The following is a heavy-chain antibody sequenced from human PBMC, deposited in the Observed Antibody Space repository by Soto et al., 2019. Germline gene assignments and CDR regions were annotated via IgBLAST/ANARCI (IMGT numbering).Heavy chain of an antibody. CDR3: ARVGVGLAAPRVWPY. J-gene: IGHJ4*02. CDR1: GYTFTSYG. Sequence: ASVKVSCKASGYTFTSYGISWVRQAPGQGLEWMAWINPYNGNTKYAEKFLGRVTVTTDTSTATAYMEVRSLTSDDTAVFYCARVGVGLAAPRVWPYWGQGTPVTSPQ. V-gene: IGHV1-18*01. D-gene: IGHD6-13*01. CDR2: INPYNGNT.